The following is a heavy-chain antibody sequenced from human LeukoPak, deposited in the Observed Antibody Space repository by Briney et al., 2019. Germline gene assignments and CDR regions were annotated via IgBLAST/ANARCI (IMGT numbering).Heavy chain of an antibody. CDR1: GYTFTGYG. Sequence: ASVKVSCKASGYTFTGYGISWVRQAPGQGLEWMGWISAYNGNTNYAQKLQGRVTMTTDTSTSTAYMELRSLRSDDTAVYYCARDDRRYSSGWYSFDYWGQGTLVTVSS. D-gene: IGHD6-19*01. CDR3: ARDDRRYSSGWYSFDY. J-gene: IGHJ4*02. V-gene: IGHV1-18*01. CDR2: ISAYNGNT.